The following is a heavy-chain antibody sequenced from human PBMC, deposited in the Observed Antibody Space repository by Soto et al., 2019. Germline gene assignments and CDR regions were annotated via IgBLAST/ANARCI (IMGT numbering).Heavy chain of an antibody. CDR1: GGTFSSYA. D-gene: IGHD6-19*01. J-gene: IGHJ4*02. V-gene: IGHV1-69*13. Sequence: ASVKVSCKASGGTFSSYAISWVRQAPGQGLEWMGGIIPIFGTANYAQKFQGRVTITADESTSTAYMELSSLRSEDTAVYYCARGSAVAGTIDYWGQGTLVTVSS. CDR2: IIPIFGTA. CDR3: ARGSAVAGTIDY.